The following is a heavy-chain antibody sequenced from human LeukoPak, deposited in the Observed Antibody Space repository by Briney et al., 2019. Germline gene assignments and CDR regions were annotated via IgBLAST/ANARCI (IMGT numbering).Heavy chain of an antibody. V-gene: IGHV1-18*01. D-gene: IGHD1-26*01. CDR3: AREIRVGATTSGYYYYGMDV. CDR1: GYTFTSYG. CDR2: ISAYNGNT. J-gene: IGHJ6*02. Sequence: GASLKLSCKASGYTFTSYGISWVRQAPGQGLEWMGWISAYNGNTNYAQKLQGRVTMTTDTSTSTAYMELRSLGSDDTAVYYCAREIRVGATTSGYYYYGMDVWGQGTTVTVSS.